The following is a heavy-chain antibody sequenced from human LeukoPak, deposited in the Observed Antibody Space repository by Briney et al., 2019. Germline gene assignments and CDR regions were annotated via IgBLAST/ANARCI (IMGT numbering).Heavy chain of an antibody. D-gene: IGHD6-19*01. CDR3: ARLAVAGTIHFDY. J-gene: IGHJ4*02. CDR2: IYSGGST. Sequence: QAGGSLRLSCAASGFIVSSNYMSWVRQAPGKGLEWVSVIYSGGSTYYADSVKGRFTISRDNSKNTLYLQMNSLRAEDTAVYYCARLAVAGTIHFDYWGQGTLVTVSS. V-gene: IGHV3-53*01. CDR1: GFIVSSNY.